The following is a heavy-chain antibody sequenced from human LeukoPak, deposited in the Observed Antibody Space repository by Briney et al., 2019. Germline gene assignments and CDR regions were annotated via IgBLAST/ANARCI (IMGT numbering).Heavy chain of an antibody. Sequence: SETLSLTCTVSGGSISSYYWSWIRQPPGKGLEWIGYIYDSGSTNYNSSLKSRVTISVDTSKSQFSLKLSSVTAADTAVYYCARLITAFQAFDSWGQGTLVTVSS. V-gene: IGHV4-59*01. J-gene: IGHJ4*02. CDR3: ARLITAFQAFDS. CDR2: IYDSGST. D-gene: IGHD3-16*01. CDR1: GGSISSYY.